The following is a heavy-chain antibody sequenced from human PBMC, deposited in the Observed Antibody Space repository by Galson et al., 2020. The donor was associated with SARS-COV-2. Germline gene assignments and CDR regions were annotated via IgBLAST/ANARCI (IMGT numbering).Heavy chain of an antibody. CDR3: ATDHSGWYYFDY. D-gene: IGHD6-13*01. CDR1: EFSFNNAW. V-gene: IGHV3-15*01. J-gene: IGHJ4*02. Sequence: GGSLRLSCTASEFSFNNAWMSWVRQAPGKGLEWVGLIKSVTEGGTTDYAAPVKGRFTISRDDSKNTLYLQMSSLKIEDTAVYYCATDHSGWYYFDYWGQGALVTVSS. CDR2: IKSVTEGGTT.